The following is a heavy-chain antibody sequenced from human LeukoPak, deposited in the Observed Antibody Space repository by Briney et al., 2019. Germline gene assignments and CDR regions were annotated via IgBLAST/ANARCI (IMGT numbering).Heavy chain of an antibody. CDR3: AVRGYYDYVWGSYRSEYFQH. J-gene: IGHJ1*01. Sequence: PGGSLRLSCAASGFTLSSYGMHWVRQAPGKGLGWVAVRSYGGSNKYYADSVKGRFTISRDNSKNTLYLQMNSLRAEDTAVYYCAVRGYYDYVWGSYRSEYFQHWGQGTLVTVSS. V-gene: IGHV3-30*03. CDR2: RSYGGSNK. D-gene: IGHD3-16*02. CDR1: GFTLSSYG.